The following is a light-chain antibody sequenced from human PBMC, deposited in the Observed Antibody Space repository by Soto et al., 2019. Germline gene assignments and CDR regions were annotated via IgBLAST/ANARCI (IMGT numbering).Light chain of an antibody. J-gene: IGKJ5*01. CDR3: QQRSNWPPT. CDR1: QSVSSSY. CDR2: GAS. V-gene: IGKV3D-20*02. Sequence: EIVLTQSPCTLSLSPGERATLSCRASQSVSSSYLAWYQQKSGQAPRLLIYGASNRATGIPDRFSGSGSGTDFTLTISSLEPEDFAVYYCQQRSNWPPTFGQGTRLEIK.